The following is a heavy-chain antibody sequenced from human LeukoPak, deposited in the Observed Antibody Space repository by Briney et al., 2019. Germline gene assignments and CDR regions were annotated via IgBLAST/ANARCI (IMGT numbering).Heavy chain of an antibody. Sequence: GGTLRLSCAASGFSFSNYGMSWVRQAPGKGLEWVSSISTSGSSTYYVDSVKGRFTISRDNSKNTLYLQMNSLRGEDTAVYYCAKDRVATTSYYFDYWGQGTLVTVSS. CDR1: GFSFSNYG. D-gene: IGHD5-12*01. J-gene: IGHJ4*02. CDR3: AKDRVATTSYYFDY. V-gene: IGHV3-23*01. CDR2: ISTSGSST.